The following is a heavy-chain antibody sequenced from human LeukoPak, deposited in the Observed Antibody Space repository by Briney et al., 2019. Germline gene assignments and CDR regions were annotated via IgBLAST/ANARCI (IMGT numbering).Heavy chain of an antibody. CDR3: ARHDSFIPY. J-gene: IGHJ4*02. V-gene: IGHV3-23*01. Sequence: GGSLRLSCAASGFNLNYYAMSWVRLAPGKGLEWVSGISDNEGRTYYTDSVKGRFTISRDRTKNTVYLQMHNLRADDTAVYFCARHDSFIPYWGQGTLVTVSS. CDR1: GFNLNYYA. D-gene: IGHD5-18*01. CDR2: ISDNEGRT.